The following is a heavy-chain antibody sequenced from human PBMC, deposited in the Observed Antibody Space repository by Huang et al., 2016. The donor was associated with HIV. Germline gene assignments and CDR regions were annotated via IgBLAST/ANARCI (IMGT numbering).Heavy chain of an antibody. CDR1: GYNFSIYW. J-gene: IGHJ3*01. CDR2: IYPCESKS. CDR3: AKGRRAFDV. V-gene: IGHV5-51*03. Sequence: EVQLVQSGAEVKKPGESLKISCTGSGYNFSIYWIAWVRQMPGKGLEWMGIIYPCESKSTYSPSSEGHVSISVDKSINTVYLHWSSLKASDTAIYYCAKGRRAFDVWGQGTWVTVSS.